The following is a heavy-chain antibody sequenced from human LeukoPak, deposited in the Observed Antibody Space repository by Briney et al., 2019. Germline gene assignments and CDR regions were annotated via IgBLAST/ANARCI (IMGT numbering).Heavy chain of an antibody. D-gene: IGHD3-10*01. CDR2: IGSSGSTI. Sequence: PGGSLRLSCAASGFTFSDYYMSWIRQAPGKGLEWVSCIGSSGSTIYYADSVKGRFTISRDSAKNSLYLQMNSLRAEDTAVYYCAKTMVRGVITPNYFDYWGQGTLVTVSS. V-gene: IGHV3-11*04. CDR1: GFTFSDYY. J-gene: IGHJ4*02. CDR3: AKTMVRGVITPNYFDY.